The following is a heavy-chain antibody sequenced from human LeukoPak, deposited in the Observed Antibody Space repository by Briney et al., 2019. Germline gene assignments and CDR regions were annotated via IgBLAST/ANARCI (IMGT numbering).Heavy chain of an antibody. D-gene: IGHD6-19*01. CDR3: AGEVAGGFRFDY. V-gene: IGHV4-34*01. Sequence: PSETLSLTCAVYGGSFSGYYWSWIRQPPGKGLEWIGEINHRGSTNYNPSLKSRVTISVDTSKNQFSLKLSSVTAADTAVYYCAGEVAGGFRFDYWGQGTQVTVSS. J-gene: IGHJ4*02. CDR2: INHRGST. CDR1: GGSFSGYY.